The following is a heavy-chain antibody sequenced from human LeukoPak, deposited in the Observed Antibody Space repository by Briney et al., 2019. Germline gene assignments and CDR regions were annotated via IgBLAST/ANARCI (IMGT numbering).Heavy chain of an antibody. CDR1: GGSISSGGYY. V-gene: IGHV4-31*03. Sequence: SQTLSLTCTVSGGSISSGGYYWSSIRQHPGKGLEWIGYIYYSGSTYYNPSLKSRVTISVDTSKNQFSLKLSSVTAADTAVYYCARALTRLQWNYWGQGTLVTVSS. J-gene: IGHJ4*02. D-gene: IGHD4-11*01. CDR2: IYYSGST. CDR3: ARALTRLQWNY.